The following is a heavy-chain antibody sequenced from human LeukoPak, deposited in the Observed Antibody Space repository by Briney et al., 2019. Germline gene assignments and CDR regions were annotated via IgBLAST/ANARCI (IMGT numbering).Heavy chain of an antibody. CDR2: IYYSGGT. CDR1: GGSITSYY. J-gene: IGHJ3*02. V-gene: IGHV4-59*06. Sequence: SETLSLTCTVSGGSITSYYWSWIRQPPGKGLEWIGYIYYSGGTYYSPSLKSRVTISVDMSKNQFSLNLNSVTAADTAVYYCATDAAESAFDIWGQGTMVTVSS. D-gene: IGHD6-13*01. CDR3: ATDAAESAFDI.